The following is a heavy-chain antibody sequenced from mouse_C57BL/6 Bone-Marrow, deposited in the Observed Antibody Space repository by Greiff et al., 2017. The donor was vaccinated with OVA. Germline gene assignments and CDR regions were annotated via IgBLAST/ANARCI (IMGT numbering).Heavy chain of an antibody. V-gene: IGHV1-81*01. CDR3: ARKEVTGFAY. CDR2: IYPRSGNT. CDR1: GYTFTSYG. D-gene: IGHD3-1*01. Sequence: VQLQESGAELARPGASVKLSCKASGYTFTSYGISWVKQRTGQGLEWIGEIYPRSGNTYYNEKFKGKATLTADKSSSTAYMELRSLTSEDSAVYFCARKEVTGFAYWGQGTLVTVSA. J-gene: IGHJ3*01.